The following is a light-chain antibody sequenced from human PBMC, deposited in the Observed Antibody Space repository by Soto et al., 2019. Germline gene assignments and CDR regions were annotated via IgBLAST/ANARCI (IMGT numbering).Light chain of an antibody. CDR2: DAS. J-gene: IGKJ5*01. CDR1: QSVSSY. CDR3: QQYKNWPL. Sequence: ELVLTQSPATLSLSPGERATLSCRASQSVSSYLAWYQQTPGPAPRLLIYDASNRATGIPARFSGSGSGTDFTLTISSLEPEDFAVYYCQQYKNWPLFGQGTRLEIK. V-gene: IGKV3-11*01.